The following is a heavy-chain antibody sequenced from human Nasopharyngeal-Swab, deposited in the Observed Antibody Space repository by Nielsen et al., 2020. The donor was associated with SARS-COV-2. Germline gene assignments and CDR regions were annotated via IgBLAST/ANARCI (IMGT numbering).Heavy chain of an antibody. CDR3: AREVAVAAPFDY. CDR1: RFTFSSYE. J-gene: IGHJ4*02. CDR2: ISSSGSTI. V-gene: IGHV3-48*03. D-gene: IGHD6-19*01. Sequence: GESLNISCAASRFTFSSYEMNWVRQATGKGLEWVSYISSSGSTIYYADSVKGRFTISRDNAKNSLYLQMNSLRAEDTAVYYCAREVAVAAPFDYWGQGTLVTVSS.